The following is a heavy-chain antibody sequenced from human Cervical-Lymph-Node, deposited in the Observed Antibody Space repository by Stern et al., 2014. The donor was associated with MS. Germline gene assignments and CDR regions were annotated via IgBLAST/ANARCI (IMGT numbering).Heavy chain of an antibody. CDR3: AHTRLTLGVTGIFFDF. V-gene: IGHV2-5*02. J-gene: IGHJ4*02. D-gene: IGHD2-21*02. CDR2: IYWDDDK. Sequence: ESGPRLVKPTQTLTLTCTFSGFSLGVGVGWIRQPPGKALEWLALIYWDDDKRYSPSLTNRLTITKDTSKNQVVLTMTNMDPVDTATYYCAHTRLTLGVTGIFFDFWGQGTLVSVSS. CDR1: GFSLGVG.